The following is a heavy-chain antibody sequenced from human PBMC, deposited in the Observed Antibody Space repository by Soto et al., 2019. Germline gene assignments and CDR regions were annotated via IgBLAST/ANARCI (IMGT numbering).Heavy chain of an antibody. CDR3: ARVVAAAPVYYGMDV. D-gene: IGHD2-15*01. J-gene: IGHJ6*02. CDR1: GYTFTSYG. Sequence: GASVKVSCKASGYTFTSYGISWVRQAPGQGLEWMGWINPYNGNTNYAQKFQGRVTMTTDTSTSTGYMELRSLRSDDTAVYYCARVVAAAPVYYGMDVWGQGTTVTVSS. CDR2: INPYNGNT. V-gene: IGHV1-18*01.